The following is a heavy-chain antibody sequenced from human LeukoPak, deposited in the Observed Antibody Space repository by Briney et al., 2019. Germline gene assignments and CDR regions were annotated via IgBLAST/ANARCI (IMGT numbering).Heavy chain of an antibody. D-gene: IGHD5-24*01. J-gene: IGHJ4*02. V-gene: IGHV3-30*18. CDR2: ISYDGSNK. CDR1: GYTFSSYG. CDR3: AKPPPDGYSLDY. Sequence: GGTLRLSCAASGYTFSSYGMSWVRQAPGKGLEWVAVISYDGSNKYYADSVKGRFTISRDNSKNTLYLQMNSLRAEDTAVYYCAKPPPDGYSLDYWGQGTLVTVSS.